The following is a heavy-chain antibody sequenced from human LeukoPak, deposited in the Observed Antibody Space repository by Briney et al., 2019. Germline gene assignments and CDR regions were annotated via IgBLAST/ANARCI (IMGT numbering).Heavy chain of an antibody. V-gene: IGHV4-34*01. CDR1: GGSFSGYY. CDR2: INHSGST. D-gene: IGHD3-16*02. Sequence: SETLSLTCAVYGGSFSGYYWSWIRQPPGKGLEWIGEINHSGSTNYNPSLRSRVTISVDTSKNQFSLKLSSVTAADTAVYYCARLVDYVWGSYRSMDYWGQGTLVTVSS. CDR3: ARLVDYVWGSYRSMDY. J-gene: IGHJ4*02.